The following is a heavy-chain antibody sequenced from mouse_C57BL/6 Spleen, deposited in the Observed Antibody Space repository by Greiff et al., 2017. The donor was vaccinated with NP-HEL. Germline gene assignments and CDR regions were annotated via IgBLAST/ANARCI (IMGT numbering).Heavy chain of an antibody. J-gene: IGHJ1*03. D-gene: IGHD2-4*01. CDR3: ARKGDYDGYWYFDV. V-gene: IGHV2-9-1*01. CDR2: IWTGGGT. Sequence: VQLQQSGPGLVAPSQSLSITCTVSGFSLTSYAISWVRQPPGKGLEWLGVIWTGGGTNYNSALKSRLSISKDNSKSQVFLKMNSLQTDDTARYYCARKGDYDGYWYFDVWGTGTTVTVSS. CDR1: GFSLTSYA.